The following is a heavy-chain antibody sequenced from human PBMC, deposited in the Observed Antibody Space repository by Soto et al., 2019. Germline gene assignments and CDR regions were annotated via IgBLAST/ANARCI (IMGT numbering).Heavy chain of an antibody. J-gene: IGHJ4*02. D-gene: IGHD1-7*01. CDR1: GFTFSSYD. V-gene: IGHV3-64*01. CDR2: ISSNGGNT. Sequence: EVQLAESGGGMVQPGGFLRLSCVASGFTFSSYDMHWVRQAPGKGLEYVSSISSNGGNTYYGNSVKGRFTISRDNSKNTQYLQMGSLRAEDMAVYYCVRRVSGNYDYWGQGTLVTVSS. CDR3: VRRVSGNYDY.